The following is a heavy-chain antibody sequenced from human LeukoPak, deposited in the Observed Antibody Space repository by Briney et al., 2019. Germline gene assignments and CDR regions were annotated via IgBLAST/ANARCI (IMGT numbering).Heavy chain of an antibody. D-gene: IGHD2-8*01. CDR2: IYPGDSDT. CDR3: ARHGYCTNGVCNWFDP. V-gene: IGHV5-51*01. CDR1: GYSFTSYW. J-gene: IGHJ5*02. Sequence: GESLKISCKGSGYSFTSYWIGWVRQMPGKGLEWMGIIYPGDSDTRYSPSFQGQVTISADKSISTAYLQWSSPKASDTAMYYCARHGYCTNGVCNWFDPWGQGALVTVSS.